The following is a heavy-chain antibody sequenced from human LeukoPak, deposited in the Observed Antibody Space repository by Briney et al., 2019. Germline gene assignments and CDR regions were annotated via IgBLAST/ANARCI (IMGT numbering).Heavy chain of an antibody. D-gene: IGHD2-21*02. CDR3: ARKVTIDY. J-gene: IGHJ4*02. Sequence: ASLKFSCKASGYTFTSYDINWVRHATGQGLECLGCMTPNSGNTGYAHNFQGRVTMSRKTSISTPYMELSSLRSEDTPTITSARKVTIDYWGKGTLVTVS. CDR2: MTPNSGNT. V-gene: IGHV1-8*01. CDR1: GYTFTSYD.